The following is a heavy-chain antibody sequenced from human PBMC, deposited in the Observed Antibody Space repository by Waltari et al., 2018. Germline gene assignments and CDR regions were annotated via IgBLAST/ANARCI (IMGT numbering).Heavy chain of an antibody. CDR3: AREEVVPAAPSSYYYGMDV. CDR2: ISAYNGNT. V-gene: IGHV1-18*01. CDR1: GYTFTSYG. Sequence: QVQLVQSGAEVKKPGASVKVSCKDSGYTFTSYGISWVRQAPGQGLEWMGWISAYNGNTNYAQKLQGRVTMTTDTSTSTAYMELRSLRSDDTAVYYCAREEVVPAAPSSYYYGMDVWGQGTTVTVSS. D-gene: IGHD2-2*01. J-gene: IGHJ6*02.